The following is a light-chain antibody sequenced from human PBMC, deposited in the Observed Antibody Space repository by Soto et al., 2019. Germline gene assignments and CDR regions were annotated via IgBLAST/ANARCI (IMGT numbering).Light chain of an antibody. J-gene: IGLJ3*02. CDR3: QSYDSSLSAL. Sequence: QSVLTQPPSVSGAPGQRVTISCTGSSSNIGAGYDVHWYQQLPGTAPKLLIYGNSNRPSGVPDRFSGSKSGTSASLAITGLADEDAADYYCQSYDSSLSALFGGGTKLTVL. V-gene: IGLV1-40*01. CDR2: GNS. CDR1: SSNIGAGYD.